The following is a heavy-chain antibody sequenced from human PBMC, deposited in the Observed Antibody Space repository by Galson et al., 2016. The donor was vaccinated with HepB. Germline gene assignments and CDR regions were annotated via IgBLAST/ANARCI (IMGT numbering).Heavy chain of an antibody. CDR1: GFTFSNYP. V-gene: IGHV3-23*01. D-gene: IGHD4-23*01. J-gene: IGHJ4*02. CDR3: VRDNFADY. Sequence: SLRLSCAASGFTFSNYPMNWVRQAPGTGLQWVSTIAARSAGSYYEDSVRGRFTISRDNSKNTLSLQMNNLGVEDTALYFCVRDNFADYWGQGTLVTVSS. CDR2: IAARSAGS.